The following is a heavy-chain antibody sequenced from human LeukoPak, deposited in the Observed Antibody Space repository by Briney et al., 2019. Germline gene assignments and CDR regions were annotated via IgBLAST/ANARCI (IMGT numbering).Heavy chain of an antibody. CDR1: GYTFTSYD. J-gene: IGHJ4*02. D-gene: IGHD1-26*01. V-gene: IGHV1-69*04. CDR3: ARYGAPYYFDY. Sequence: SVKVSCKASGYTFTSYDINWVRQAPGQGLEWMGRIIPILGIANYAQKFQGRVTITADKSTSTAYMELSSLRSEDTAVYYCARYGAPYYFDYWGQGTLVTVSS. CDR2: IIPILGIA.